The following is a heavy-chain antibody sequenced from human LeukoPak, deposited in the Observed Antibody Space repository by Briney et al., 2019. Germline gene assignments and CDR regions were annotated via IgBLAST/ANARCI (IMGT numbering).Heavy chain of an antibody. J-gene: IGHJ4*02. V-gene: IGHV3-21*04. D-gene: IGHD2/OR15-2a*01. CDR2: ISSSSSYI. CDR3: AKGESKDYLNYFDYLNYFDH. CDR1: GFTFSTYT. Sequence: PGGSLRLSCAASGFTFSTYTMNWVRQAPGKGLEWVSSISSSSSYIYYADSVKGRFTISRDNAKNSLYLQMNSLRAEDTAVYYCAKGESKDYLNYFDYLNYFDHWGQGALVTVSS.